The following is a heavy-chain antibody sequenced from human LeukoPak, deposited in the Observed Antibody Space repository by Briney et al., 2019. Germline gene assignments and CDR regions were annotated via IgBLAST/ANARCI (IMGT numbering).Heavy chain of an antibody. CDR2: ISGSGGST. CDR1: GFTFSSYA. CDR3: ANQVSIAAAVDGRGDY. J-gene: IGHJ4*02. Sequence: GGSLRLSCAASGFTFSSYAMSWVRQAPGKGLEWVSAISGSGGSTYYADSVKGRFTISRDNSKNTLYLQMNSLRAEDTAVYYCANQVSIAAAVDGRGDYWGQGTLVTVSS. V-gene: IGHV3-23*01. D-gene: IGHD6-13*01.